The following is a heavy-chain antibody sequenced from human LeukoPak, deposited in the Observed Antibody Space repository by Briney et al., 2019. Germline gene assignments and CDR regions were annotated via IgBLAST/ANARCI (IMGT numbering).Heavy chain of an antibody. CDR2: TKPDGSAE. Sequence: GGSLGLSCAASGFTFRNYWMGWVRQAPGKGLEWVANTKPDGSAEYYADSVRGRFTASRDNANNLLYLQMNRLRAEDTAVYYCARDGGLHTNFDYWGQGTLLTVSS. J-gene: IGHJ4*02. V-gene: IGHV3-7*01. CDR1: GFTFRNYW. D-gene: IGHD2-15*01. CDR3: ARDGGLHTNFDY.